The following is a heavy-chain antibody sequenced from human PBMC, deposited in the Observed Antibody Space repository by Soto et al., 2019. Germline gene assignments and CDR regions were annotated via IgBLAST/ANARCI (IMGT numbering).Heavy chain of an antibody. CDR3: ARVWERGDFWSGYYGMDV. J-gene: IGHJ6*02. D-gene: IGHD3-3*01. CDR2: ISGSGGST. CDR1: GFTFSSYA. Sequence: GGSLRLSCAASGFTFSSYAMSWVRQAPGKGLEWVSAISGSGGSTYYADSVKGRFTISRDNAKNSLYLQMNSLRAEDTAVYYCARVWERGDFWSGYYGMDVWGQGTTVTVSS. V-gene: IGHV3-23*01.